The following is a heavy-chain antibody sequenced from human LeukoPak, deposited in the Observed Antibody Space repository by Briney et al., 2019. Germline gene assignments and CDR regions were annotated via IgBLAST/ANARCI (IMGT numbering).Heavy chain of an antibody. Sequence: ASVKVSRKASGYTFTSYGISWVRQAPGQGLEWMGWISAYNGNTNYAQKLQGRVTMTTDTSTSTAYMELRSLRSDDTVVYYCARDFIVVVSSPYYYYGMDVWGQGTTVTVSS. CDR3: ARDFIVVVSSPYYYYGMDV. CDR1: GYTFTSYG. V-gene: IGHV1-18*01. CDR2: ISAYNGNT. D-gene: IGHD2-21*01. J-gene: IGHJ6*02.